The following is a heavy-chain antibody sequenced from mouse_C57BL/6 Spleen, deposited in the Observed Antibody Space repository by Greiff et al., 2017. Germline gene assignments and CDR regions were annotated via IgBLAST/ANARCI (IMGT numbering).Heavy chain of an antibody. Sequence: VQLQQSGAELVRPGASVKLSCTASGFNIKDDYMHWVKQRPEQGLEWIGWIDPENGDTEYASKFQGKATITADTSSNTAYLQLSSLPSEDTAVYYCTTGGSFDYWGQGTTLTVSS. CDR3: TTGGSFDY. CDR1: GFNIKDDY. J-gene: IGHJ2*01. V-gene: IGHV14-4*01. CDR2: IDPENGDT.